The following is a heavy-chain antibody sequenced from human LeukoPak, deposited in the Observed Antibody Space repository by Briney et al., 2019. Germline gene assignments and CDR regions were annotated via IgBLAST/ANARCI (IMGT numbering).Heavy chain of an antibody. CDR1: GYTFTGYY. CDR2: IHPNSGGT. V-gene: IGHV1-2*02. J-gene: IGHJ4*02. Sequence: ASVKVSCKASGYTFTGYYMHWVRQAPGQGLEWMGWIHPNSGGTKYAQRFQGRVTMTRDTSISTAYMELSRLRSDDTAVYYCARGGSGYSYGYPERRVDYWGQGTLVTVSS. CDR3: ARGGSGYSYGYPERRVDY. D-gene: IGHD5-18*01.